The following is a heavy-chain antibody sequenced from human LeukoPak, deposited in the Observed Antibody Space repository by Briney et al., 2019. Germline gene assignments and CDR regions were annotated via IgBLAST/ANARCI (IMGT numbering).Heavy chain of an antibody. V-gene: IGHV3-21*01. J-gene: IGHJ4*02. Sequence: PGGSLRLSCVASGFTFSSYSMNWVRQAPGKGLEWVSSFASRSGTIYCADSVKGRFTISRDNAQNSLFLQMSSLRVEDTAVYYCARESSGIAATDKIDFWGQGTLVTVSS. CDR1: GFTFSSYS. CDR3: ARESSGIAATDKIDF. D-gene: IGHD6-13*01. CDR2: FASRSGTI.